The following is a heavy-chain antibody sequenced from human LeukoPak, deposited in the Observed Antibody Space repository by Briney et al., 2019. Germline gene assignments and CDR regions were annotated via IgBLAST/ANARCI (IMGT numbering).Heavy chain of an antibody. V-gene: IGHV4-38-2*02. Sequence: SETLSLTCTVSGYSISSGLYWGWIRQSPGKGLEWIGVIHHSGATYYTPSLKSRVTVSVDTSRNQFSLKLSSVTAADTAVYYCARVAPSGSGNYYSFDYWGQGTLVTVSS. D-gene: IGHD3-10*01. J-gene: IGHJ4*02. CDR2: IHHSGAT. CDR1: GYSISSGLY. CDR3: ARVAPSGSGNYYSFDY.